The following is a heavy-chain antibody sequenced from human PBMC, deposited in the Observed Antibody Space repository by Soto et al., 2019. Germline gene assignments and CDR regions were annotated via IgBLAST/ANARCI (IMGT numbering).Heavy chain of an antibody. D-gene: IGHD2-8*02. J-gene: IGHJ4*02. CDR1: GYTFTGYY. CDR2: ISAYNGNT. V-gene: IGHV1-18*04. CDR3: ARDTGSNFDY. Sequence: ASVKVSCKASGYTFTGYYMHWVRQAPGQGLEWMGWISAYNGNTNYAQKLQGRVTMTTDTSTSTAYMELRSLRSDDTAVYYCARDTGSNFDYWGQGTLVTVS.